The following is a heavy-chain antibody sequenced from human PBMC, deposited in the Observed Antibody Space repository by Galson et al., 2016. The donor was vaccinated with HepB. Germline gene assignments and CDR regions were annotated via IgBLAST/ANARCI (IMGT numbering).Heavy chain of an antibody. CDR3: ARGVARFTPIFGVVNPYNWFDP. J-gene: IGHJ5*02. Sequence: SVKVSCKASGYTFTTYGIHWVRQAPGQRLEWMGWINVGTGNTKYSQKFQGRVTITRDTSATTAYMELSSLRSEDTTVYYCARGVARFTPIFGVVNPYNWFDPWGQGTLVTVSS. V-gene: IGHV1-3*01. CDR2: INVGTGNT. D-gene: IGHD3-3*01. CDR1: GYTFTTYG.